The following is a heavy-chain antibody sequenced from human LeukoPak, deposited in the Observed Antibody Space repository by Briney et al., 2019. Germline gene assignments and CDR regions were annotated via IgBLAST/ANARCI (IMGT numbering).Heavy chain of an antibody. D-gene: IGHD3-10*01. CDR2: INHSGST. Sequence: SETLSLTCAVYGGSFSGYYWSWIRQPPGKGLEWIGEINHSGSTNYNPSLKSRVTISVDTSKTQFSLRLSSVTAADTAVYYCARANYYGSGSPSVFDYWGQGTLVTVSS. CDR1: GGSFSGYY. J-gene: IGHJ4*02. V-gene: IGHV4-34*01. CDR3: ARANYYGSGSPSVFDY.